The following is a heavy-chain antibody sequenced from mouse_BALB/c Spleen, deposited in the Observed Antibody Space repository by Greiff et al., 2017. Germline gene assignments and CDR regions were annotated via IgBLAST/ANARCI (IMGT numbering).Heavy chain of an antibody. CDR3: AVLWLRRGYYAMDY. CDR2: IYPGSGST. CDR1: GYTFTDYV. J-gene: IGHJ4*01. D-gene: IGHD2-2*01. V-gene: IGHV1-77*01. Sequence: VKLQESGPELVKPGASVKMSCKASGYTFTDYVISWVKQRTGQGLEWIGEIYPGSGSTYYNEKFKGKATLTADKSSNTAYMQLSSLTSEDSAVYFCAVLWLRRGYYAMDYWGQGTSVTVSS.